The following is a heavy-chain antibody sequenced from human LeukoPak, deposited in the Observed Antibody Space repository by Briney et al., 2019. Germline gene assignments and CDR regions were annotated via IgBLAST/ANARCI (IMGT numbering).Heavy chain of an antibody. Sequence: GSLRLSCATSGFTFSSYEMNWFRQAPGKGLEWVSYISSSGSTIYYADPVKGRFTISRDNAKNSLYLQMNSLRAEDTAVYYCAVLYDYAWGRYNFDSWGQGTLVTVSS. V-gene: IGHV3-48*03. CDR3: AVLYDYAWGRYNFDS. CDR1: GFTFSSYE. J-gene: IGHJ4*02. D-gene: IGHD3-16*01. CDR2: ISSSGSTI.